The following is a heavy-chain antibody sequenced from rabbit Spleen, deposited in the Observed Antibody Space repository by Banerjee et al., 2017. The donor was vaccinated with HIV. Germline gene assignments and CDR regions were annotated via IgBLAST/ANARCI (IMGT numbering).Heavy chain of an antibody. D-gene: IGHD1-1*01. V-gene: IGHV1S45*01. Sequence: QEQLVESGGGLVQPEGSLTLTCKASGFSFGDRDVMCWVRQAPGKGLQWIACINASTGKPVYATWASGRFTISRTSSTTVTLRMTSLTAADRATYFCARDLVAVIGWNFNLWGPGTLVTVS. CDR1: GFSFGDRDV. CDR2: INASTGKP. J-gene: IGHJ4*01. CDR3: ARDLVAVIGWNFNL.